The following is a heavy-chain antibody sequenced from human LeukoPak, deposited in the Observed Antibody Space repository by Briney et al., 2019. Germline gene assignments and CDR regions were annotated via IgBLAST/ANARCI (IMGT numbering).Heavy chain of an antibody. CDR3: AREGSGSQGGSDHYYYYYYMDV. CDR2: ISYDGSNK. J-gene: IGHJ6*03. Sequence: GGSLRLSCAASGFTFSSYAMHWVRQAPGKRLEWVAVISYDGSNKYYADSVKGRFTISRDNSKNTLYLQMNSLRAEDTAVYYCAREGSGSQGGSDHYYYYYYMDVWGKGTTVTVSS. D-gene: IGHD3-10*01. V-gene: IGHV3-30*04. CDR1: GFTFSSYA.